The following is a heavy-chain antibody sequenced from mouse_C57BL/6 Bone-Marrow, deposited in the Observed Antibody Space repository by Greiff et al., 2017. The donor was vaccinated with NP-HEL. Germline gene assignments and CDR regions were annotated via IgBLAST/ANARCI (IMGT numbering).Heavy chain of an antibody. CDR2: ISNGGGST. J-gene: IGHJ1*03. CDR3: ARHYYLQSFYWYFDV. CDR1: GFTFSDYY. V-gene: IGHV5-12*01. D-gene: IGHD1-1*01. Sequence: EVKLMESGGGLVQPGGSLKLSCAASGFTFSDYYMYWVRQTPEKRLEWVAYISNGGGSTYYPDTVKGRFTISRDNAKNTLYLQMSRLKSEDTAMYYCARHYYLQSFYWYFDVWGTGTTVTVSS.